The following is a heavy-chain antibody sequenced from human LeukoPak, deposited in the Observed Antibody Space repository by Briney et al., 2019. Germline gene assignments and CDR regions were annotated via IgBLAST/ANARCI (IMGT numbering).Heavy chain of an antibody. V-gene: IGHV1-2*02. CDR3: ARATMIASYWDY. CDR2: INPNSGGT. J-gene: IGHJ4*02. CDR1: GYTFTGYY. Sequence: ASVKVSCKASGYTFTGYYMHWVRQAPGQGLEWMGWINPNSGGTNYAQKFQGRVTMTRDTSISTAYMELSRLRSDDTAVYYCARATMIASYWDYWGQGTLVTVSS. D-gene: IGHD3-22*01.